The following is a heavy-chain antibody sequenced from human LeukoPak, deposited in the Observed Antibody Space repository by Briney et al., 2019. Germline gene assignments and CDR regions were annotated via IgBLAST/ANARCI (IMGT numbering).Heavy chain of an antibody. CDR1: GFTFSNYG. Sequence: GGSLRLSCAASGFTFSNYGIHWVRQAPGKGLEWVAFILYDGSNKYYADSVKGRFTISRDNSKNTLYLQMNSLRAADTAVYYCARVTPSFGVVNTFDYWGQGTLVTVSS. CDR2: ILYDGSNK. D-gene: IGHD3-3*01. J-gene: IGHJ4*02. V-gene: IGHV3-30*02. CDR3: ARVTPSFGVVNTFDY.